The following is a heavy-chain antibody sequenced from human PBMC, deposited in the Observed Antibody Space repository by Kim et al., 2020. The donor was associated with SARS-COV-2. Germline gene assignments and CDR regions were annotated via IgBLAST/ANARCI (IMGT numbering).Heavy chain of an antibody. CDR3: AKDGAYYYDSSGYLYYFDF. V-gene: IGHV3-23*01. J-gene: IGHJ4*02. D-gene: IGHD3-22*01. Sequence: GRFTISRDNSKNTLYLQMNSLRAEDTAVYYCAKDGAYYYDSSGYLYYFDFWGQGTLVTVSS.